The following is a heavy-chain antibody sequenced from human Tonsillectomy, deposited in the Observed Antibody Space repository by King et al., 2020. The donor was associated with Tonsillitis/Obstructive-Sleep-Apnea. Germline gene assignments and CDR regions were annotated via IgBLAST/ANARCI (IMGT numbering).Heavy chain of an antibody. Sequence: VQLVESGGGLVKPGGSLRLSCAASGFTFSRYSMNWVRQAPGKGLEWVSYISSSSSYRYYADSVKGRFTISRDNAKNSLYLQMNSLRAEDTAEYYCARGGNWSDFWSGYPIDYWGQGTLVTVSS. CDR1: GFTFSRYS. V-gene: IGHV3-21*01. J-gene: IGHJ4*02. D-gene: IGHD3-3*01. CDR2: ISSSSSYR. CDR3: ARGGNWSDFWSGYPIDY.